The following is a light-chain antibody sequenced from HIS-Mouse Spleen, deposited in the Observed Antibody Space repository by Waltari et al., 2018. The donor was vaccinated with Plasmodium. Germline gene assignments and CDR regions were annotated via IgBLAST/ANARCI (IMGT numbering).Light chain of an antibody. CDR2: GAS. CDR3: QQYNNWSFT. Sequence: EIVMTQSPATLSVSPGERATLSCRASQSVSSNLAWYQQKHRQAPRLLISGASTRATGIPARFSGSGSGTEFTLTISSLQSEDFAVYYCQQYNNWSFTFGPGTKVDIK. J-gene: IGKJ3*01. V-gene: IGKV3-15*01. CDR1: QSVSSN.